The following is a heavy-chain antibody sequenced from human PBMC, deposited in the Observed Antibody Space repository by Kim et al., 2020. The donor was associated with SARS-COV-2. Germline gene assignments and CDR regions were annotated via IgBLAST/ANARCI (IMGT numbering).Heavy chain of an antibody. D-gene: IGHD3-3*01. J-gene: IGHJ6*02. CDR2: MNPNSGNT. CDR1: GYTFTSYD. CDR3: ARGGSTMFGVASYYGMDV. Sequence: ASVKVSCKASGYTFTSYDINWVRQATGQGLEWMGWMNPNSGNTGYAQKFQGRVTMTRNTSISTAHMELSSLRSEDTAVYYWARGGSTMFGVASYYGMDVWGQGTTVTVSS. V-gene: IGHV1-8*01.